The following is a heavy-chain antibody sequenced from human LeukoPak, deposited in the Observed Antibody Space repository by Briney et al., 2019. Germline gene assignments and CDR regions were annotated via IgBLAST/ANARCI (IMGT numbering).Heavy chain of an antibody. D-gene: IGHD1-26*01. CDR3: ATSATGHPYYFDY. V-gene: IGHV3-7*05. J-gene: IGHJ4*02. CDR1: GFTFSNYW. Sequence: GGSLRLSCATSGFTFSNYWMTWVRQAPGKGLEWVANIKQGGNEKHYVDSMKGRLTISRDDAKNLLFLQMSGLRAEDTAVYYCATSATGHPYYFDYWGPGILVTVSS. CDR2: IKQGGNEK.